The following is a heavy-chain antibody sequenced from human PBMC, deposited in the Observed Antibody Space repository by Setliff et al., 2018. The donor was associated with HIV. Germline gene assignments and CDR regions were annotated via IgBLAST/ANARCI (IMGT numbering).Heavy chain of an antibody. CDR1: GLTFSNCG. J-gene: IGHJ4*02. CDR3: AKTIAALDY. V-gene: IGHV3-30*02. Sequence: AGGSLRLSCATSGLTFSNCGMHWVRQAPGKGLEWVASIRSDGSNKYYADSVKGRFTISRDNSRDTLYLQMNSLRVEDTAVYFCAKTIAALDYWGQGTLVTVSS. D-gene: IGHD6-13*01. CDR2: IRSDGSNK.